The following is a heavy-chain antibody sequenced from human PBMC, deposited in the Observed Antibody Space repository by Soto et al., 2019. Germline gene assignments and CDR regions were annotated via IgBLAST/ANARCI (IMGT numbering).Heavy chain of an antibody. V-gene: IGHV3-48*01. CDR1: GFTFSSYS. J-gene: IGHJ5*02. CDR2: ISSSSSTI. Sequence: GGSLRLSCAASGFTFSSYSMNWVRQAPGRGLEWVSYISSSSSTIYYADSVKGRFTISRDNAKNSLYLQMNSLRAEDTAVYYCARDPREGSGSYVDNWFDPWGQGTLVTVSS. CDR3: ARDPREGSGSYVDNWFDP. D-gene: IGHD3-10*01.